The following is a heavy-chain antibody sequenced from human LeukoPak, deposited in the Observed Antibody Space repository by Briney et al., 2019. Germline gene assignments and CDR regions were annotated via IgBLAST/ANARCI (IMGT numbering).Heavy chain of an antibody. D-gene: IGHD4-17*01. CDR1: GFTFSSYS. Sequence: GALRLSCAASGFTFSSYSMNWVRQAPGKGLEWVSYISSSSSTIYYADSVKGRFTISRDNAKNSLYLQMNSLRAEDMAVYYCASVDYGVPFDYWGQGTLVTVSS. CDR2: ISSSSSTI. V-gene: IGHV3-48*01. CDR3: ASVDYGVPFDY. J-gene: IGHJ4*02.